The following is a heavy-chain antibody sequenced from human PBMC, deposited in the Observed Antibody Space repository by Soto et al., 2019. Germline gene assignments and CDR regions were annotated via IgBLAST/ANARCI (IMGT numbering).Heavy chain of an antibody. J-gene: IGHJ4*02. D-gene: IGHD3-10*01. V-gene: IGHV3-15*01. Sequence: GGSLRLSCAASGFSVNDAWMCWVRQAPGKGLQCVGRIRKKRDGGATDYAADVKGRFIISRDESKNILYLQMNSLKVEDTAVYYCTTGIGTMDYWGQGSLVTVSS. CDR2: IRKKRDGGAT. CDR3: TTGIGTMDY. CDR1: GFSVNDAW.